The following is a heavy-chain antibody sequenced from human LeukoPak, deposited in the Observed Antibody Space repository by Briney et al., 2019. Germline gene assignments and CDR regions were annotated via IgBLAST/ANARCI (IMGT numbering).Heavy chain of an antibody. CDR3: ARVPDGGIFDY. V-gene: IGHV4-59*01. J-gene: IGHJ4*02. Sequence: SETLSLTCTVSGGSISSYYWSWIRQPPGTGLEWIGYIYYSGSTNYNPSLKSRVTISVDTSKNQFSLKLSSVTAADTAVYYCARVPDGGIFDYWGQGTLVTVSS. CDR2: IYYSGST. CDR1: GGSISSYY. D-gene: IGHD4-23*01.